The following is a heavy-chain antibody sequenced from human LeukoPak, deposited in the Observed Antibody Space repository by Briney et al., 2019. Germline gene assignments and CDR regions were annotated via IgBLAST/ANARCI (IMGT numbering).Heavy chain of an antibody. Sequence: SETLSLTCTVSHGSISNYYWSWIRQPPGKGLEWLGYIHTSGNTNYNPSLKSRVTMSVETSKNQFSLKVRSVTAADTAVYYCARQLTDSSVGIENWGQGTLVTVSS. D-gene: IGHD5-24*01. CDR2: IHTSGNT. CDR3: ARQLTDSSVGIEN. CDR1: HGSISNYY. V-gene: IGHV4-4*09. J-gene: IGHJ4*02.